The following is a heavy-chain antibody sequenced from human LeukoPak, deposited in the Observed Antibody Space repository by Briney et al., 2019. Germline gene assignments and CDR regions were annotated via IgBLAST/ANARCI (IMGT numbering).Heavy chain of an antibody. Sequence: PGGSLRLSCAASGFTFSSYWLSWVRQAPGRGVEWVAHIKHDGSEKYYMDSVKGRFTISRDNAKNSLYLQMNSLRAEDTAVYYCARDSSIFGVFWGQGTLVTVSS. V-gene: IGHV3-7*01. CDR3: ARDSSIFGVF. CDR2: IKHDGSEK. CDR1: GFTFSSYW. J-gene: IGHJ4*02. D-gene: IGHD3-3*01.